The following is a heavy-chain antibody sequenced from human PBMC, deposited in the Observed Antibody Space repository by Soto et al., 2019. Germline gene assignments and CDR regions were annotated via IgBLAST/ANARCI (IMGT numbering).Heavy chain of an antibody. CDR1: GFTFSSYW. D-gene: IGHD3-9*01. V-gene: IGHV3-7*04. CDR2: IKQDGSEK. Sequence: GGPLRLSCAASGFTFSSYWMSWVSQAPGKGLEWVANIKQDGSEKYYVDSVKGRFTISRDNAKNSLYLQMNSLRAEDTAVYYCARDTYYDILTRYYYYYGMDVWGQGTTVTVSS. CDR3: ARDTYYDILTRYYYYYGMDV. J-gene: IGHJ6*02.